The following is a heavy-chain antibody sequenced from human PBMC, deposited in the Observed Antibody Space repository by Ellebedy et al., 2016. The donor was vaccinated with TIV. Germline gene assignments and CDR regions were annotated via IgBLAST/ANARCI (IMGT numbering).Heavy chain of an antibody. CDR1: GYIFNGYY. CDR2: SNPTSGGT. D-gene: IGHD4-17*01. J-gene: IGHJ5*02. V-gene: IGHV1-2*02. Sequence: AASVKVSCKASGYIFNGYYMHWVRQAPGQGLEWMGWSNPTSGGTNYAQKFHGRVTMTRDTSISTAYMELSRPRSNDTAVYYCARENYGDYHRGRWFDPWGQGTLVTVSS. CDR3: ARENYGDYHRGRWFDP.